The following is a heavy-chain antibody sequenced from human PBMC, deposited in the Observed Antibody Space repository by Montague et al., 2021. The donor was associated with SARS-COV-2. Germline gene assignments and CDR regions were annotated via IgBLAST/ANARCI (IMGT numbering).Heavy chain of an antibody. CDR2: VNHSGRI. V-gene: IGHV4-34*01. Sequence: SETLSLTCAVYGGSFSAYNWTWIRQPPGKGLEWLGEVNHSGRINYNPSPKSRITISVDTSKNQFSLRLSSVTAADTAVYYCARGRVDTTMILVVLTGAAHYFDSWGQGTLVTVSS. CDR3: ARGRVDTTMILVVLTGAAHYFDS. J-gene: IGHJ4*02. CDR1: GGSFSAYN. D-gene: IGHD3-22*01.